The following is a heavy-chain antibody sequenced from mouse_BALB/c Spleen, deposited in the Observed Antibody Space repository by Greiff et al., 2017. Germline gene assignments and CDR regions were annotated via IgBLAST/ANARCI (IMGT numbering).Heavy chain of an antibody. CDR3: ARGVICYYGSSPYYAMDD. V-gene: IGHV5-6-5*01. Sequence: EVQRVESGGGLVKPGGSLKLSCAASGFTFSSYAMSWVRQTPEKRLEWVASISSGGSTYYPDSVKGRFTSSRDNARNILYLQMRSLRSEHTAMYYCARGVICYYGSSPYYAMDDWGQGTSVTVAS. J-gene: IGHJ4*01. CDR1: GFTFSSYA. D-gene: IGHD1-1*01. CDR2: ISSGGST.